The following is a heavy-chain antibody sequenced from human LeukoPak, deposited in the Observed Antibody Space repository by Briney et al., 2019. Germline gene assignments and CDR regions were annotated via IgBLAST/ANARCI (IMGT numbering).Heavy chain of an antibody. J-gene: IGHJ4*02. Sequence: SETLSLTCTVSGGSISSSSYYWGWIRQPPGKGLEWIGSIYYSGSTHYNPSLKSRVTISVDTSKNQFSLKLSSVTAADTAVYYCARRDYDFWSGHVPFDYWGQGTRVTVSS. D-gene: IGHD3-3*01. CDR2: IYYSGST. CDR1: GGSISSSSYY. V-gene: IGHV4-39*01. CDR3: ARRDYDFWSGHVPFDY.